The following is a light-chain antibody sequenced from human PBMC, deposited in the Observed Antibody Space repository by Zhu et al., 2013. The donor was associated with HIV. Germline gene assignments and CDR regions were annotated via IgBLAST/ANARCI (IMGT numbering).Light chain of an antibody. J-gene: IGKJ1*01. V-gene: IGKV3-20*01. CDR3: QQYGSSPGT. Sequence: EIVLTQSPGTLSLSPGERATLSCRASLSISSNYLAWYQQKPGQAPRLLIYDASRRATGIPDRFSGSGSGTDFSLSISRLEPEDFAVYCCQQYGSSPGTFGQGTKVEIK. CDR1: LSISSNY. CDR2: DAS.